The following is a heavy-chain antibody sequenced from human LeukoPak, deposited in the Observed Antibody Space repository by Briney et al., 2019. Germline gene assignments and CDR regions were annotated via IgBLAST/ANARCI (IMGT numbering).Heavy chain of an antibody. CDR3: ARGRSSSGVDY. V-gene: IGHV4-31*03. Sequence: SETLSLTCTVSGGSISSGGYYWSWIRQHPGKGLEWIGYIYYSGSTYYNPSLKSRVTISVDTSKNQFSLKLSSVTAADTAVYYCARGRSSSGVDYWGQGTLVTVSS. J-gene: IGHJ4*02. CDR2: IYYSGST. CDR1: GGSISSGGYY. D-gene: IGHD6-6*01.